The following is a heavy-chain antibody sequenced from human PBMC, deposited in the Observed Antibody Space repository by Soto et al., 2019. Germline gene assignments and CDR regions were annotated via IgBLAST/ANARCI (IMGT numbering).Heavy chain of an antibody. CDR3: ARVDFGGNSYYFGY. CDR2: VWFDGSIQ. D-gene: IGHD1-7*01. CDR1: GFTFSDYG. J-gene: IGHJ4*02. Sequence: GGSLRLSCVASGFTFSDYGIHWVRQAPDKGLEWVAVVWFDGSIQYYGDSVKGRFAISRDNSNNTVDLQMNNLRAEDTAVYYCARVDFGGNSYYFGYWGQGTPVTVSS. V-gene: IGHV3-33*01.